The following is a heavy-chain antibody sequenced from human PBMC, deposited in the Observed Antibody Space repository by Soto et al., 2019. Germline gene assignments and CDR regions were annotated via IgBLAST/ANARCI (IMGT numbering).Heavy chain of an antibody. J-gene: IGHJ6*02. Sequence: SETLSLTCTVSGGSISSSSYYWGWIRQPPGKGLEWIGSIYYSGSTYYNPSLKSRVTISVDTSKNQFSLKLSSVTAADTAVYYCARDRSVAAAGKYYYYGMDVWGQGTTVTVSS. CDR2: IYYSGST. CDR1: GGSISSSSYY. CDR3: ARDRSVAAAGKYYYYGMDV. D-gene: IGHD6-13*01. V-gene: IGHV4-39*07.